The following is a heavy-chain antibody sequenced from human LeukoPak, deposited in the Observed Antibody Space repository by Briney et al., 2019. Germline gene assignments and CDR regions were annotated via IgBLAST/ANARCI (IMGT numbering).Heavy chain of an antibody. CDR1: GYTFTSYG. J-gene: IGHJ5*02. CDR2: ISAYHGNT. Sequence: GASVKVSCKASGYTFTSYGISWVRQAPGQGLEWMGWISAYHGNTNYAQKLQGRVTMTTDTSTSTAYMELRSLRSDDTAVYYCARELYSSSWYDSYWFDPWGQGTLVTVSS. D-gene: IGHD6-13*01. V-gene: IGHV1-18*01. CDR3: ARELYSSSWYDSYWFDP.